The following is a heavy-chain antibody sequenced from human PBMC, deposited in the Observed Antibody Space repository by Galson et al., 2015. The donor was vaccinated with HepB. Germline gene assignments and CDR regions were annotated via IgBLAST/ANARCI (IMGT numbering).Heavy chain of an antibody. CDR2: INAGNGNT. V-gene: IGHV1-3*01. D-gene: IGHD4-17*01. J-gene: IGHJ5*02. CDR1: GYTFTSYA. Sequence: VKVSCKASGYTFTSYAMHWVRQAPGQRLEWMGWINAGNGNTKYSQKFQGRVTITRDTSASTAYMELSSLRSEDTAVYYCARAKTTVYPSWFDPWGQGTLVTVSS. CDR3: ARAKTTVYPSWFDP.